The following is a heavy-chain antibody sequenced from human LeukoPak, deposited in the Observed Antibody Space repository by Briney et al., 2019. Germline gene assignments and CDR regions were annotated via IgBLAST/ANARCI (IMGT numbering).Heavy chain of an antibody. CDR3: AKFTDGYYDFWSGYPY. CDR1: GFTFSSYA. J-gene: IGHJ4*02. Sequence: GGSLRLSCAASGFTFSSYAMSWVRQAPGKGLEWVSAISGSGGSTYYADSVKGRFTISRDNSKNTLYLQMNSLRAEDTAVYYCAKFTDGYYDFWSGYPYWGQGNLVTVSS. V-gene: IGHV3-23*01. CDR2: ISGSGGST. D-gene: IGHD3-3*01.